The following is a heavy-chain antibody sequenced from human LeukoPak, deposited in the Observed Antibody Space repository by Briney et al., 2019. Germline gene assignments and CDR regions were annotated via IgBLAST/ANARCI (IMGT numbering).Heavy chain of an antibody. D-gene: IGHD3-22*01. Sequence: GESLKISCKGSGYSFTSYWIGWVRQMPGKGLEWMGIIYPGDSDTRYSPSFQGQVTISADKSISTAYLQWSSLKASDTAMYYCARQRYYYDSSGYYPIFDYWGQGTLVTVSS. CDR1: GYSFTSYW. CDR3: ARQRYYYDSSGYYPIFDY. V-gene: IGHV5-51*01. CDR2: IYPGDSDT. J-gene: IGHJ4*02.